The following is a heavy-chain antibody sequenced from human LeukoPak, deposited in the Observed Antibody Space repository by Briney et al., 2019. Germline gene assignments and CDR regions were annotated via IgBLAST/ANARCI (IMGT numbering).Heavy chain of an antibody. Sequence: GGSLRLSCAASGFTFSSYSMNWVRQAPGKGLEWVSYISSSSSTIYYADSVKGRFTISRDNAKNSLYLQMNSLRAEDTAVYYCARDGLRYGSGSYYSPYYYYGMDVWGQGTTVTVSS. D-gene: IGHD3-10*01. CDR1: GFTFSSYS. CDR2: ISSSSSTI. V-gene: IGHV3-48*04. J-gene: IGHJ6*02. CDR3: ARDGLRYGSGSYYSPYYYYGMDV.